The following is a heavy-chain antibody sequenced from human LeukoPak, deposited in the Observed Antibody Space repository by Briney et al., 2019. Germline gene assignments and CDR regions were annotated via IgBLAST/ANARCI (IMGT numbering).Heavy chain of an antibody. CDR3: AKGGSGYYSPFDY. V-gene: IGHV3-9*01. J-gene: IGHJ4*02. Sequence: GGSLRLSCAASGFKFDDYAMHWVRQTPGKGLEWVSGISWNRGSIHYADSVKGRFTISRDNVKKSLYLQMDRLRAEDTALYYCAKGGSGYYSPFDYWGQGTLVTVSS. D-gene: IGHD3-22*01. CDR2: ISWNRGSI. CDR1: GFKFDDYA.